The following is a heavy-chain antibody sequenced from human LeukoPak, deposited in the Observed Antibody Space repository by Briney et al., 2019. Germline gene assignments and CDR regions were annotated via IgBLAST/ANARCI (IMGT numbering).Heavy chain of an antibody. CDR2: ITYDGSEK. CDR3: AKKHSGGLHY. V-gene: IGHV3-30*18. D-gene: IGHD4-23*01. CDR1: GFTFSSYG. Sequence: GRSLRLSCAASGFTFSSYGMHWVRQAPGKGLEWVAVITYDGSEKYYGDSVKGRFTISRDNSKNTLYLQMNSLRAEDTAVYYCAKKHSGGLHYWGQGTLVTVSS. J-gene: IGHJ4*02.